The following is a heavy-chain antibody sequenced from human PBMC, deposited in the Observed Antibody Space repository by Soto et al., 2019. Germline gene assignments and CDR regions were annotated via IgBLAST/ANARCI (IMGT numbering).Heavy chain of an antibody. J-gene: IGHJ4*02. D-gene: IGHD3-16*02. CDR2: ISGSGGST. CDR1: GFTFSSYA. Sequence: GGSLRLSCAASGFTFSSYAMSLVRQAPGKGLEWVSAISGSGGSTYYADSVKGRFTISRDNSKNTLYLQMNSLRAEDTAVYCCARSFANLVFDYWGQGTLVTVSS. CDR3: ARSFANLVFDY. V-gene: IGHV3-23*01.